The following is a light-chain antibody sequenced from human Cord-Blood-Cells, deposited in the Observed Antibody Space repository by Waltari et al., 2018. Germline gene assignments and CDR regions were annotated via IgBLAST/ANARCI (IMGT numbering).Light chain of an antibody. CDR1: SSDVGIYNL. Sequence: QSALTQPAPVSGSPGQPIPISCTGTSSDVGIYNLVSWYQQHPGKAPKLMIYEGSKRPSGVSNRFSGSKSGNTASLTISGLQAEDEADYYCCSYAGSSTLVFGGGTKLTVL. CDR2: EGS. J-gene: IGLJ3*02. CDR3: CSYAGSSTLV. V-gene: IGLV2-23*01.